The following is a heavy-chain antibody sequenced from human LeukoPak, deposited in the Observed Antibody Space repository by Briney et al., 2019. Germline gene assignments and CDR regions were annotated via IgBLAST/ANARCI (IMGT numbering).Heavy chain of an antibody. CDR1: GFTFSSYS. V-gene: IGHV3-21*01. CDR2: ISSSSSYI. J-gene: IGHJ6*04. D-gene: IGHD2-2*01. CDR3: ARESSYYYGMDV. Sequence: EGSLRLSCAASGFTFSSYSMNWVRQAPGKGLEWVSSISSSSSYIYYADSVKGRFTSSRDNAKNSLYLQMTSLRAEDTAVYYCARESSYYYGMDVWGKGTTVTVSS.